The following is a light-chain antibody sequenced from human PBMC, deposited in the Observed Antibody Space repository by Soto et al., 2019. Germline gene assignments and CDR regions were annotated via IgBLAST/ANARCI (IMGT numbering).Light chain of an antibody. J-gene: IGKJ1*01. CDR2: GAS. CDR1: QSVSSN. CDR3: QQYNNWLRT. V-gene: IGKV3-15*01. Sequence: EIVMTQSPATLSVSPGERATLSCRASQSVSSNLAWYQQKPGQAPRLLIYGASTRATGIPARFSGSGSGTEFTLTISRLQSEDFAVYYCQQYNNWLRTFGQGTKVEIK.